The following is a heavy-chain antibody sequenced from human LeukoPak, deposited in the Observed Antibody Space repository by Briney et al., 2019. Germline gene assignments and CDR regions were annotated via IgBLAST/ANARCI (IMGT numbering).Heavy chain of an antibody. J-gene: IGHJ4*02. CDR3: AKVEYSSGWYVDY. CDR2: ISGSGGST. V-gene: IGHV3-23*01. D-gene: IGHD6-19*01. Sequence: GGSLRLSCAASGFTFSGYAMSWVRQAPGKGLEWVSAISGSGGSTYYADSVKGRFTISRDNSKNTLHLQMNSLRAEDTAVYYCAKVEYSSGWYVDYWGQGTLVTVSS. CDR1: GFTFSGYA.